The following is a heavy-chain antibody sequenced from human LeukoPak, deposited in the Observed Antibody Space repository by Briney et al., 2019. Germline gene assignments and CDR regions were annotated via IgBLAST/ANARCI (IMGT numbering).Heavy chain of an antibody. Sequence: ASVKVSCKASGGTFSSYAISWVRQAPGQGLEWMGGIIPIFGTANYAQKFQGRVTITADKSTSAAYMELSSLRSEDTAVYYCARDGAIAGDDWFDPWGQGTLVTVSS. D-gene: IGHD6-13*01. J-gene: IGHJ5*02. CDR2: IIPIFGTA. CDR3: ARDGAIAGDDWFDP. V-gene: IGHV1-69*06. CDR1: GGTFSSYA.